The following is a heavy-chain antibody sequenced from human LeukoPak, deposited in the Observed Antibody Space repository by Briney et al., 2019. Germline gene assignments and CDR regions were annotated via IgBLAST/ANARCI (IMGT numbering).Heavy chain of an antibody. D-gene: IGHD3-10*01. CDR2: INHSGST. CDR3: ARGRGVIRSLYGMDV. Sequence: SETLSLTCGVYGGSFSGYYWSWIRQPPGKGLEWIGEINHSGSTNYNPSLKSRVTISVDTSKNQFSLKLSSVTAADTAVYYCARGRGVIRSLYGMDVWGKGTTVTVSS. V-gene: IGHV4-34*01. CDR1: GGSFSGYY. J-gene: IGHJ6*04.